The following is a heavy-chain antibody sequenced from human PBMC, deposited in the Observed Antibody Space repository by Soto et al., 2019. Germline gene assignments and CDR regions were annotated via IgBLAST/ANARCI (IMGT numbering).Heavy chain of an antibody. D-gene: IGHD6-13*01. CDR3: AREMGGRQQLVYYYGMDV. CDR1: GFTFSSYS. J-gene: IGHJ6*02. CDR2: ISSSSSYI. V-gene: IGHV3-21*01. Sequence: PGGSLRLSCAASGFTFSSYSMNWVRQAPGKGLEWVSSISSSSSYIYYADSVKGRFTISRDNAKNSLYLQMNSLRAEDTAVYYCAREMGGRQQLVYYYGMDVWGQGTTVTVSS.